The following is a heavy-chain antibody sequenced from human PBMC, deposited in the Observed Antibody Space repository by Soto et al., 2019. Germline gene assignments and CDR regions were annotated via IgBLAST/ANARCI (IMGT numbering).Heavy chain of an antibody. CDR1: GFTFSSYA. V-gene: IGHV3-30-3*01. D-gene: IGHD2-15*01. CDR3: ARAPTPGDPVNYWYFDL. CDR2: ISYDGSNK. J-gene: IGHJ2*01. Sequence: GGSLRLSCAASGFTFSSYAMHWVRQAPGKGLEWVAVISYDGSNKYYADSVKGRFTISRDNSKNTLYLQMNSLRAEDTAVYYCARAPTPGDPVNYWYFDLWGRGTLVTVSS.